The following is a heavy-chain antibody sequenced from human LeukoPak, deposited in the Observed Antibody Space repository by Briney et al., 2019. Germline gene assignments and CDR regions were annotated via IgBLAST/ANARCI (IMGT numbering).Heavy chain of an antibody. Sequence: GGSLRLSCVGSGFAFSSYGMHWVRQAPGKGLEWLAIISYDGDNTHYADSVKGRFTISRDNSKNTLYLQMNSLRAEDTAVYYCAREGGPHIVVVTAPYYYYGMDVWGQGTTVTVSS. CDR1: GFAFSSYG. D-gene: IGHD2-21*02. J-gene: IGHJ6*02. CDR3: AREGGPHIVVVTAPYYYYGMDV. V-gene: IGHV3-30-3*01. CDR2: ISYDGDNT.